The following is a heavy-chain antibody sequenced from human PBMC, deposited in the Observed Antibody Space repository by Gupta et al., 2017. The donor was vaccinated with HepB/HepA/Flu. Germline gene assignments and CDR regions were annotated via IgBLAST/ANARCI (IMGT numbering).Heavy chain of an antibody. Sequence: EVQLVESGGGLVKPGGSLRLSCAASGFTFSSYSMNWVRQAPGKGLEWFSFISSGNSYIYYADTVKGRFTISRDNAKNSLYLQMNSLRAEDTAVYYCARDAYNTRWFDYWGQGTLVTVSS. D-gene: IGHD6-13*01. CDR1: GFTFSSYS. CDR2: ISSGNSYI. CDR3: ARDAYNTRWFDY. V-gene: IGHV3-21*01. J-gene: IGHJ4*02.